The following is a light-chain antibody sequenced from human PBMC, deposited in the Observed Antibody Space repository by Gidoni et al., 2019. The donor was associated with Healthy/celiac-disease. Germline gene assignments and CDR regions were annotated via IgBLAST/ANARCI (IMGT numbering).Light chain of an antibody. CDR2: KAS. CDR3: QQYNSPPWT. CDR1: QSISSW. Sequence: DIQMTQSPSTLSASVGDRVTSTCRASQSISSWLAWYQQKPGKAPKLLIYKASSLESGVPSRFSGSGSGTEFTLTIRSLQPDDFATYYCQQYNSPPWTFXQXTKVEIK. J-gene: IGKJ1*01. V-gene: IGKV1-5*03.